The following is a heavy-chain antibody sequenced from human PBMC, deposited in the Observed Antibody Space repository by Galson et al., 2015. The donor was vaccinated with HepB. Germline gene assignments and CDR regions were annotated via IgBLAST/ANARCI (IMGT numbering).Heavy chain of an antibody. Sequence: SLRLSCAASGFTFEDFGMNWVRQAPGKGLEWVSGIIWNGDSSSYADSVKGRFTISRDNAKNSLYLQMNGLRAEDSALYFCAKGGRWLQSNAEYFHHWGQGTLVTVSS. V-gene: IGHV3-20*04. CDR2: IIWNGDSS. J-gene: IGHJ1*01. D-gene: IGHD5-24*01. CDR3: AKGGRWLQSNAEYFHH. CDR1: GFTFEDFG.